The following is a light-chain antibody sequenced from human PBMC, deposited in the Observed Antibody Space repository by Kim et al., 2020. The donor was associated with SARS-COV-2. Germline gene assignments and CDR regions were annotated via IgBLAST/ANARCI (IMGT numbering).Light chain of an antibody. J-gene: IGKJ1*01. CDR2: AAS. CDR3: QQYYSYPQT. V-gene: IGKV1-8*01. Sequence: ASTGDRLTITCRASQGISSYLAGYQQKPGKAPKLLIYAASTLQSGVPSRFSGSGSGTDFTLTISCLQSEDFATYYCQQYYSYPQTFGQGTKVDIK. CDR1: QGISSY.